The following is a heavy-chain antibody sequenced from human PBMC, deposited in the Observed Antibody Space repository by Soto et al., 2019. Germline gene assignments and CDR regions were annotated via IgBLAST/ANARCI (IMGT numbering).Heavy chain of an antibody. CDR3: ARGGIAAAEFDY. CDR2: IIPIFGTA. CDR1: GGTFSSFA. Sequence: ASVKVSCKASGGTFSSFAINWVRQAPGQGLEWMGGIIPIFGTANYAQKFQGRVTITADKSTGTAYMELSSLRSEDTAVYYCARGGIAAAEFDYWGQGTLVTVSS. J-gene: IGHJ4*02. D-gene: IGHD6-13*01. V-gene: IGHV1-69*06.